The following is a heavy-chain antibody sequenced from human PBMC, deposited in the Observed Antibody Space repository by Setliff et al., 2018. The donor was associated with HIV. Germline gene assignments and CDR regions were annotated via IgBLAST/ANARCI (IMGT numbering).Heavy chain of an antibody. Sequence: LSLTCTVSGGSISSGSYFWTWIRQPAGKGLEWIGRIYTSGSTNYNPSLKSRVTISVDTSKNQFSLRMRSVTAADTAVYYCARGSVEMATYYFDYWGQGTLVTVSS. D-gene: IGHD5-12*01. CDR2: IYTSGST. CDR1: GGSISSGSYF. CDR3: ARGSVEMATYYFDY. V-gene: IGHV4-61*02. J-gene: IGHJ4*02.